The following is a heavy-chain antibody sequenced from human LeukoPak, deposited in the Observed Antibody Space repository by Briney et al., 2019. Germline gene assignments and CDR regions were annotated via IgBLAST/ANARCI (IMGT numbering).Heavy chain of an antibody. CDR3: ARDTARITIFGVAKYMDV. Sequence: GASVKVSCKASGYTFIDYYMHWVRQAPGQGLEWMGWINPNSGDTKYAQKFQGRVTMTRDTSISTAYLELSRLISDDTAVYFCARDTARITIFGVAKYMDVWGKVTTVTVSS. CDR1: GYTFIDYY. CDR2: INPNSGDT. V-gene: IGHV1-2*02. D-gene: IGHD3-3*01. J-gene: IGHJ6*03.